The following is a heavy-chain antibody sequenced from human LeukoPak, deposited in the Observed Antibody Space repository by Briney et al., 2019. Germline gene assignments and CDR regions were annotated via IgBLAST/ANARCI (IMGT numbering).Heavy chain of an antibody. J-gene: IGHJ4*02. CDR3: AKDIRGDGYNSRFDY. CDR1: GFAFDDYA. V-gene: IGHV3-43*02. D-gene: IGHD5-24*01. CDR2: ISGDGGST. Sequence: PGGSLRLSCAASGFAFDDYAMHWVRQAPGTGLEWVSPISGDGGSTYYADSVKGRFTISRDNSKNSLSLQMNSLRTEDTALYYCAKDIRGDGYNSRFDYWGQGTLVTVSP.